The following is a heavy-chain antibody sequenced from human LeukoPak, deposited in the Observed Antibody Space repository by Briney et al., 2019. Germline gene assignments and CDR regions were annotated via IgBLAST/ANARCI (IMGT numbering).Heavy chain of an antibody. CDR3: ARDYAMGPAAISWFDP. CDR2: IIPIFGTA. J-gene: IGHJ5*02. D-gene: IGHD2-2*02. CDR1: GSTFSSYA. V-gene: IGHV1-69*05. Sequence: SVKVSCKASGSTFSSYAISWVRQAPGQGLEWMGGIIPIFGTANYAQKFQGRVTITTDESTSTAYMELSSLRSEDAAVYYCARDYAMGPAAISWFDPWGQGTLVTVSS.